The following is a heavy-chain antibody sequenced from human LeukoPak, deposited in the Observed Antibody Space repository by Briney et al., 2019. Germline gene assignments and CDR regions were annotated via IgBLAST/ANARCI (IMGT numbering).Heavy chain of an antibody. CDR1: GYIFTGYY. D-gene: IGHD3-10*01. J-gene: IGHJ4*02. CDR2: INPNSGGT. Sequence: ASVKVSCKASGYIFTGYYMHWVRQAPGQGLEWMGWINPNSGGTNYAQKFQGWVTMTRDTSISTAYMELSRRRSDDTAVYYCARDILGTGLDYWGQGTLVTVSS. CDR3: ARDILGTGLDY. V-gene: IGHV1-2*04.